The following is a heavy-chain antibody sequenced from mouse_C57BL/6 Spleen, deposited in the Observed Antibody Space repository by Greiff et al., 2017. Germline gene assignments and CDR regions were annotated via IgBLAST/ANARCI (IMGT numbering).Heavy chain of an antibody. D-gene: IGHD2-4*01. CDR1: GYAFSSYW. Sequence: QVQLQQSGAELVKPGASVKISCKASGYAFSSYWMNWVKQRPGKGLEWIGQIYPGDGDTNYNGKFKGKATLTADKSSSTAYMQLSSLTSEDSAVYFCARGEVYDYEPGVWGTGTTVTVSS. CDR2: IYPGDGDT. CDR3: ARGEVYDYEPGV. V-gene: IGHV1-80*01. J-gene: IGHJ1*03.